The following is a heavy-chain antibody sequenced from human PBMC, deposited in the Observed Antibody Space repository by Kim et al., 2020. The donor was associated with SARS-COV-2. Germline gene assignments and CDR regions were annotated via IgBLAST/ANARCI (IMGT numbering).Heavy chain of an antibody. CDR3: ARGFPGENFDY. J-gene: IGHJ4*01. V-gene: IGHV4-59*01. CDR1: GDSIRNYY. CDR2: FYYSGST. Sequence: SETLSLTCTVSGDSIRNYYWSWIRQPPGKGLEWIGFFYYSGSTDYNPSLKSRVTISVDTSKNQFSLKLTSVTAADTAVYYCARGFPGENFDYWGHVTLVT. D-gene: IGHD3-16*01.